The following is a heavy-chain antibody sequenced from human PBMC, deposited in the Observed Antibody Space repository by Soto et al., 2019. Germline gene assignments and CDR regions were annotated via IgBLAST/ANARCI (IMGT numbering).Heavy chain of an antibody. J-gene: IGHJ4*02. V-gene: IGHV3-33*01. CDR2: IWYDGSNK. Sequence: QVQLVESGGGVVQPGRSLRLSCVASGFTFSHYGMHWVRQAPGKGPEWVAVIWYDGSNKDYADSVKGRFTISRDNSRNTLYLQMNSLRAEDTAVYYCASALETGDYWGQGTLVTVSS. CDR1: GFTFSHYG. D-gene: IGHD3-10*01. CDR3: ASALETGDY.